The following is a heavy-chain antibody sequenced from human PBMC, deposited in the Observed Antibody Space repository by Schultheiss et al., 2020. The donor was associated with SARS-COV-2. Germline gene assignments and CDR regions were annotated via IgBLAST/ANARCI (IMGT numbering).Heavy chain of an antibody. Sequence: SETLSLTCAVYGGSFSGYYWSWIRQPPGKGLEWIGEINHSGSTNYNPSLKSRVTISVDTSKNQFSLKLSSVTAADTAVYYCARRWGGGNSAFDYWGQGILVTVSS. J-gene: IGHJ4*02. CDR2: INHSGST. D-gene: IGHD4-23*01. V-gene: IGHV4-34*01. CDR3: ARRWGGGNSAFDY. CDR1: GGSFSGYY.